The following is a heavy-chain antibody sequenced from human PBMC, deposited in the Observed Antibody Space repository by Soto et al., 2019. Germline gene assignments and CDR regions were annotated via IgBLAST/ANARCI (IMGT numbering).Heavy chain of an antibody. CDR2: ITGSGGST. CDR3: AKYCSSIGCSLNY. V-gene: IGHV3-23*01. Sequence: EVQLLESGGGLVQPGGSLRLSCAASGFTFSSYAMSWVRQAPGKGLEWVSIITGSGGSTDYADSVKGRFTISRDNSKNTLSLQMNSLRAEDTAVYYCAKYCSSIGCSLNYWGQGTLVTVSS. D-gene: IGHD2-2*01. CDR1: GFTFSSYA. J-gene: IGHJ4*02.